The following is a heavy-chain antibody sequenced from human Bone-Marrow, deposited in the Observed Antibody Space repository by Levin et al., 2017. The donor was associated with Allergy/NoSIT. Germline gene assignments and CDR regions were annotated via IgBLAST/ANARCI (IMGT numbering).Heavy chain of an antibody. CDR3: ARHKDYGGNGYYYYGMDV. D-gene: IGHD4-23*01. J-gene: IGHJ6*02. CDR1: GFTFTDYA. CDR2: FLFPLFPL. Sequence: SLRLSCAASGFTFTDYAIHWIRQAPGMRRDGFSFFLFPLFPLFSSSSFKGRFTISRDNAKNSLYLQMNSLRTEDTALYFCARHKDYGGNGYYYYGMDVWGQGTTVTVSS. V-gene: IGHV3-9*01.